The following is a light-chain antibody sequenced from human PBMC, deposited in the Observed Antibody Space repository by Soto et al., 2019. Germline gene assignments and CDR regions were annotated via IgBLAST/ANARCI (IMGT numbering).Light chain of an antibody. V-gene: IGLV1-44*01. Sequence: QSVLTQPPSASGTPGQRVTISCSGSSSNIGANPINWYQQLPGTAPKLLIYNNDQRPSGVPDRFSASKSGTSASLAISGLQSEDEADYYCEAWDDSLDSAVLGGGTKLTVL. CDR2: NND. CDR1: SSNIGANP. CDR3: EAWDDSLDSAV. J-gene: IGLJ2*01.